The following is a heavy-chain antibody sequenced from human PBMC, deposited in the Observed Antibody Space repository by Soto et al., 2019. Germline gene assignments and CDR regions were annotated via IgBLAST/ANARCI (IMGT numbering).Heavy chain of an antibody. V-gene: IGHV3-21*01. J-gene: IGHJ4*02. D-gene: IGHD6-19*01. CDR2: VSKSDYT. CDR3: TREDSIIIPAVADF. CDR1: GFTFTNYG. Sequence: PGGSLRLSCAVSGFTFTNYGFNWVRQAPGKGLERVSSVSKSDYTYYSDSVKGRFTISRDNAKNSVSLQMNNLRAEDTAVYYCTREDSIIIPAVADFWGQGTLVTVSS.